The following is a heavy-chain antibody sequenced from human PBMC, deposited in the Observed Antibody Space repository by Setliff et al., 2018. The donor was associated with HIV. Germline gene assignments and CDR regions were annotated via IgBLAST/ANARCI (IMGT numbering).Heavy chain of an antibody. Sequence: PSETLSLTCGVSGYSISSDYCWGWIRQAPGKGLEWVGSVSHRGTTYYKSSLKSRVTIAADTPKNQVSLNLRAVTAADTAVYYCARYWGSYPEHLDYWGQGTLVTVSS. D-gene: IGHD1-26*01. CDR3: ARYWGSYPEHLDY. V-gene: IGHV4-38-2*01. CDR2: VSHRGTT. J-gene: IGHJ4*02. CDR1: GYSISSDYC.